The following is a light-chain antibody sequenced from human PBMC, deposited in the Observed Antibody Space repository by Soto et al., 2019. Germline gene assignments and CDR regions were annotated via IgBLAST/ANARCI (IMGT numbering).Light chain of an antibody. CDR1: QSISSY. J-gene: IGKJ2*01. CDR2: DAS. Sequence: EIVLTQSPATLSLSPGERATLSCRASQSISSYLAWYQQKPGQAPRLLIYDASNRATDIPARFSGSGSGTDFTLTISSLEPADFAVYCCQQRSNWPPGTTFGQGTNLEIK. CDR3: QQRSNWPPGTT. V-gene: IGKV3-11*01.